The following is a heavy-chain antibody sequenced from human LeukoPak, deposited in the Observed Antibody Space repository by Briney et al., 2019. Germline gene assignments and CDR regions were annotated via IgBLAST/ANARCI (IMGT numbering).Heavy chain of an antibody. CDR3: ARQYCSSTNCYYFDY. D-gene: IGHD2-2*01. V-gene: IGHV4-59*01. Sequence: SETLSLTCTVSGGSISSYFWSWIRQPPGKGLEWIGYIYYSGSTNYNPSHKSRVTISVDTSKNQFSLRLNSVTAADTAVYYCARQYCSSTNCYYFDYWGQGTLVTVSS. CDR2: IYYSGST. CDR1: GGSISSYF. J-gene: IGHJ4*02.